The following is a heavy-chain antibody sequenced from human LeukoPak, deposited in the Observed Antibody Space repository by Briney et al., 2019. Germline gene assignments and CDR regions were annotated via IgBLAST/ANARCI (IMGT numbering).Heavy chain of an antibody. CDR1: GYTFTSCG. D-gene: IGHD3-22*01. CDR3: ARDPLYGSSAYFDY. J-gene: IGHJ4*02. V-gene: IGHV1-18*01. CDR2: IGAYNGNT. Sequence: GASVKVSCKASGYTFTSCGISWVRQAPGQGLEWMGWIGAYNGNTNYAQKLQGRVTMTTDTSTSTAYMELRSLRSDDTAVYYCARDPLYGSSAYFDYWGQGTLVTVSS.